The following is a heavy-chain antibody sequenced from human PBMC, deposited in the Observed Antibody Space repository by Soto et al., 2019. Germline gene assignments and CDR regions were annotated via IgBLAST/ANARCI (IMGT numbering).Heavy chain of an antibody. CDR3: ANTVVPAAINYYYGMDV. CDR2: RGHNDYNT. J-gene: IGHJ6*02. D-gene: IGHD2-2*02. CDR1: GFNFSSYA. V-gene: IGHV3-23*01. Sequence: PGGSLRLSCVGSGFNFSSYAMGWVRQAPGRGLEWVSSRGHNDYNTYYADSVKGRFTISRDNSKNTLYLQKNSLRAEDTAVYYCANTVVPAAINYYYGMDVWGQGTTVTVSS.